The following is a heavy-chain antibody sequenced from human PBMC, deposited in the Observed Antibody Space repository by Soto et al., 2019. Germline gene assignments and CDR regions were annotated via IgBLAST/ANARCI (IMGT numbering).Heavy chain of an antibody. CDR2: ISGYNGDT. CDR3: AKNGPPPDYYYGLDV. J-gene: IGHJ6*02. V-gene: IGHV1-18*01. Sequence: QGHLVQSGAEVKKPGASVKVSCKASGYTFTRYGISWVRQAPGQGLEWMGWISGYNGDTHYAQNLQDRVTMTIDTYTNTAYMALRSLTSDDTAVYYCAKNGPPPDYYYGLDVWGQGTTGTVSS. D-gene: IGHD2-8*01. CDR1: GYTFTRYG.